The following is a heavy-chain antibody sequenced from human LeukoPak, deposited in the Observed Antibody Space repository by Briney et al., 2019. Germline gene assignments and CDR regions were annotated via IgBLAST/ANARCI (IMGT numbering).Heavy chain of an antibody. V-gene: IGHV3-64*01. CDR3: ATAPPYFSSGICFSRLDH. J-gene: IGHJ4*01. Sequence: GGSLRLSCAASGFTFNTYRLHWLRQAPGKGLEYVSGISINGDSTYYVNSVKGRFTISRDNSKNTLHLQMGSLRAEAMAVSYSATAPPYFSSGICFSRLDHSGLGALVTVSS. D-gene: IGHD2-15*01. CDR1: GFTFNTYR. CDR2: ISINGDST.